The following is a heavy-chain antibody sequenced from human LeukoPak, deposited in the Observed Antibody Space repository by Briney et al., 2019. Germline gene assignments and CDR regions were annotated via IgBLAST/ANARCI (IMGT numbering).Heavy chain of an antibody. D-gene: IGHD4-17*01. J-gene: IGHJ4*02. CDR3: AKVATVTTQFDY. V-gene: IGHV3-30*18. CDR1: GCTFSSYG. CDR2: ISYDGSNK. Sequence: PGGSLRLSCAASGCTFSSYGMHWVRQAPGKGLEWVAVISYDGSNKYYADSVKGRFTISRDNSKNTLYLQMNSLRAEDTAVYYCAKVATVTTQFDYWGQGTLVTVSS.